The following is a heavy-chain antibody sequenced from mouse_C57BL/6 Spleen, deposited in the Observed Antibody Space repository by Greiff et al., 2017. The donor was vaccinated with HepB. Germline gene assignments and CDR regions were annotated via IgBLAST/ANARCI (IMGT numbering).Heavy chain of an antibody. CDR2: ISSGGSYT. Sequence: EVMLVESGGDLVKPGGSLKLSCAASGFTFSSYGMSWVRQTPDKRLEWVATISSGGSYTYYPDSVKGRFTISRDNAKNTLYLQMSSLKSEDTAMYYCARQGYGSPYYFDYWGQGTTLTVSS. D-gene: IGHD1-1*01. J-gene: IGHJ2*01. CDR3: ARQGYGSPYYFDY. CDR1: GFTFSSYG. V-gene: IGHV5-6*02.